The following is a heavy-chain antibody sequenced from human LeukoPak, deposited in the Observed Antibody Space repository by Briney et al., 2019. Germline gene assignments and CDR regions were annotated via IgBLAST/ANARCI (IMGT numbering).Heavy chain of an antibody. CDR1: GFTFSDYA. J-gene: IGHJ4*02. V-gene: IGHV3-30*03. CDR2: ISYDGSNQ. Sequence: GGSLRLSCAASGFTFSDYAMHWVRQAPGKGLEWVALISYDGSNQYYAGSVKGRFTISRDNAKNSLYLQMNSLRAEDTAFYYCARDDNWGFDYWGQGALVTVSS. CDR3: ARDDNWGFDY. D-gene: IGHD7-27*01.